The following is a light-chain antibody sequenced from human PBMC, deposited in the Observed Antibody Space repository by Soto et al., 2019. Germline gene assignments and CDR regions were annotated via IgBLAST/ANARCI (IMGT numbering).Light chain of an antibody. Sequence: EIVMTQSPATLSVSPGDRATLSCRASQTVITWLAWYQQKPGQAPRLLIYSASTRAAMIPARFSGSGSGTEFTLTISSLQPDDFATYYCQHYSSYPETFGQGTKVDI. V-gene: IGKV3-15*01. CDR2: SAS. J-gene: IGKJ1*01. CDR1: QTVITW. CDR3: QHYSSYPET.